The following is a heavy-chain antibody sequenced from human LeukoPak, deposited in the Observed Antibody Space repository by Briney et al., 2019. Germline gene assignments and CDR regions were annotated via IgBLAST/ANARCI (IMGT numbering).Heavy chain of an antibody. Sequence: GGSLRLSCAASGFTLSSYSMNWVRQAPGKGLEWVSYISSSSSTIYYADSVKGRFTISRDNAKKSLYLQMNSLRDEDTAVYYCASSCGGSCYSLDAAFDIWGQGTMVTVSS. D-gene: IGHD2-15*01. CDR2: ISSSSSTI. J-gene: IGHJ3*02. V-gene: IGHV3-48*02. CDR1: GFTLSSYS. CDR3: ASSCGGSCYSLDAAFDI.